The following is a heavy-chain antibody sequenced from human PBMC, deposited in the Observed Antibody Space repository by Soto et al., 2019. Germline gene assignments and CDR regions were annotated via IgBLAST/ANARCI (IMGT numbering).Heavy chain of an antibody. CDR3: ARDRRLRQIYYYFGMDV. CDR2: INPSGGST. Sequence: GASVKVSCKASGYTFTSYYIHWVRQAPGQGLEWMGIINPSGGSTSYAQKFQGRVTMTRDTSTSTVYMELSSLRSEDTAVFYCARDRRLRQIYYYFGMDVWGQGTTVNVSS. CDR1: GYTFTSYY. D-gene: IGHD5-12*01. J-gene: IGHJ6*02. V-gene: IGHV1-46*01.